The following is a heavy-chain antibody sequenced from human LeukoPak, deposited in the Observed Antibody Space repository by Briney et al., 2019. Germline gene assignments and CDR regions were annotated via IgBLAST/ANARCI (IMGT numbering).Heavy chain of an antibody. D-gene: IGHD3-3*01. V-gene: IGHV4-38-2*02. J-gene: IGHJ4*02. Sequence: PSETLSLTCTVSGYSISSGSYRGWIRQPPGKGLEWIGSIYHSGSTYYNPSLKSRVTISVDTSKNQFSLKLSSVTAADTAVYYCARDRYDFWSGFDYWGQGTLVTVSS. CDR2: IYHSGST. CDR3: ARDRYDFWSGFDY. CDR1: GYSISSGSY.